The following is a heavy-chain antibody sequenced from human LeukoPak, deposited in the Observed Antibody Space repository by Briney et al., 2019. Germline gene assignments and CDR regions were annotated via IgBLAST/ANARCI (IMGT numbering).Heavy chain of an antibody. CDR3: AREGSGWYGGGDY. CDR2: VHYSGST. Sequence: SETLSLTCTVSGGSISTYNWNWIRQPPGKGLEWIGYVHYSGSTMYNPSLKSRVTISVDTSKNQFSLKLSSVTAADTAVYYCAREGSGWYGGGDYWGQGTLVTVSS. CDR1: GGSISTYN. V-gene: IGHV4-59*12. J-gene: IGHJ4*02. D-gene: IGHD6-19*01.